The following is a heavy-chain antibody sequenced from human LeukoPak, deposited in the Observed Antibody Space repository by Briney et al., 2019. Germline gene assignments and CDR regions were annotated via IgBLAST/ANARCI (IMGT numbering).Heavy chain of an antibody. CDR2: IYYSGST. V-gene: IGHV4-59*01. CDR1: GGSINNYY. D-gene: IGHD6-6*01. Sequence: SETLSLTCTVAGGSINNYYWSWIRQPPGKGLEWIGYIYYSGSTNYNPSLKSRVTISVDTSKNQFSLKLSSVTAADTAVYYCARAKIAARPYFDYWGQGTLVTVSS. J-gene: IGHJ4*02. CDR3: ARAKIAARPYFDY.